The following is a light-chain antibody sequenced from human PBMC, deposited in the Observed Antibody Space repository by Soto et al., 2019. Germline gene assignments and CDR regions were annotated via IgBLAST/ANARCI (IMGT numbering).Light chain of an antibody. CDR2: AS. CDR1: QSVSDSY. Sequence: EIVLTQSPGTLFLSPGERATLSCRASQSVSDSYLAWYQQKPGQAPRLLIYASSRATGIPDRFSGSGSGTDFTLTISILEPEDFAVYYCQHYGTSALFGPGTKVDIK. V-gene: IGKV3-20*01. J-gene: IGKJ3*01. CDR3: QHYGTSAL.